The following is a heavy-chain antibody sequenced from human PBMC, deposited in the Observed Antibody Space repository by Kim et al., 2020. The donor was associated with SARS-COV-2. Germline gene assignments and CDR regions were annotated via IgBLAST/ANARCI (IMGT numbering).Heavy chain of an antibody. Sequence: KSRVPISVDTSKNQFSRKLSSVTAADTAVYYCARLEPYYYDSSGYYYFDYWGQGTLVTVSS. D-gene: IGHD3-22*01. CDR3: ARLEPYYYDSSGYYYFDY. J-gene: IGHJ4*02. V-gene: IGHV4-30-2*04.